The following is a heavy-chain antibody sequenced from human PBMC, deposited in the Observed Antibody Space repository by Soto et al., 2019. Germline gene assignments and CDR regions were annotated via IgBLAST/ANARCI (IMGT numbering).Heavy chain of an antibody. CDR3: ARSAGLPYYYDSSGLSL. Sequence: SETLSLTCTVSGGSISSYYWSWIRQPPGKGLEWIGYIYYSGSTNYNPSLKSRVTISVDTSKNQFSLKLSSVTAADTAVYYCARSAGLPYYYDSSGLSLWGQGTLVTVSS. CDR2: IYYSGST. CDR1: GGSISSYY. D-gene: IGHD3-22*01. V-gene: IGHV4-59*08. J-gene: IGHJ4*02.